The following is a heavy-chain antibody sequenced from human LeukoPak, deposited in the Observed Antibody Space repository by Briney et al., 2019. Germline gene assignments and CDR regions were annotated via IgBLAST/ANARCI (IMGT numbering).Heavy chain of an antibody. V-gene: IGHV4-30-4*07. Sequence: KSSETLSLTCAVSGGSISSGDYSWSWIRQPPGKGLEWIGYMYYSGSTYSNLSLKSRVTISVDTSKNQFSLKLSSVTAADTAVYYCARRSRSSDFDYWGQGTLVTVSS. CDR3: ARRSRSSDFDY. D-gene: IGHD3-10*01. CDR2: MYYSGST. CDR1: GGSISSGDYS. J-gene: IGHJ4*02.